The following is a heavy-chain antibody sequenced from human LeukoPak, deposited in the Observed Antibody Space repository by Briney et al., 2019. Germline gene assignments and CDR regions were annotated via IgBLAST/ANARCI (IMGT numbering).Heavy chain of an antibody. Sequence: SETLSLTCSVSGGPINSGYWSWIRQPPGKGLEWVGLLYPSGSTNYNPSLKSRVSISVDRSRTQFSLKLSSGTAADAAVYYCARGHYPFEYWGQGTLVTVSS. J-gene: IGHJ4*02. CDR3: ARGHYPFEY. V-gene: IGHV4-59*01. D-gene: IGHD1-26*01. CDR2: LYPSGST. CDR1: GGPINSGY.